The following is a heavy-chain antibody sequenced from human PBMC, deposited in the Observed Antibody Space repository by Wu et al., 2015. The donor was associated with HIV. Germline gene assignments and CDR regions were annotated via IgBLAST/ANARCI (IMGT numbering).Heavy chain of an antibody. CDR2: INSNSGDT. V-gene: IGHV1-2*02. CDR3: ARGNYGDY. CDR1: VYTFSDYY. J-gene: IGHJ4*02. Sequence: QVQLVQSGPELKKPGASVKVSCKASVYTFSDYYLHWVRQAPGHGLEWMGWINSNSGDTHFAQKFQDSVILTRDTSISTAYMELSRLRSDDTAMYYCARGNYGDYWGQGTLVTVSS. D-gene: IGHD3-10*01.